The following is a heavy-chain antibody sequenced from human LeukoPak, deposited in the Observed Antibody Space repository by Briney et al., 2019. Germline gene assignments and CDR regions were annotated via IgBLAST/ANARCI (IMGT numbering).Heavy chain of an antibody. D-gene: IGHD2-2*01. J-gene: IGHJ4*02. CDR3: ARGGYQLLWY. V-gene: IGHV3-7*04. CDR2: IKQDGSEK. CDR1: GFTFSTYW. Sequence: GGSLRLSCAASGFTFSTYWMSWVRQAPGTGLGWVASIKQDGSEKSYVDSVKGRFTISRDNAKNSLYLQMNSLRAEDTAVCYCARGGYQLLWYWGQGTLVTVSS.